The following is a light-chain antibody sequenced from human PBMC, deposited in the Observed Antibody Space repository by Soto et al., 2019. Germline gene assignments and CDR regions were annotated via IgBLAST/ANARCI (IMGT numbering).Light chain of an antibody. J-gene: IGLJ1*01. CDR1: SSDIGIYKY. CDR2: EVT. Sequence: QSALTQPASVSGSPGQSIAISCTGSSSDIGIYKYVSWYQQHPGKVPKLIIYEVTNRPSGVSNRSSGSKSGNTASLTISGLQAEDEADYYCSSYTTSSTRVFGPGTKVTVL. V-gene: IGLV2-14*01. CDR3: SSYTTSSTRV.